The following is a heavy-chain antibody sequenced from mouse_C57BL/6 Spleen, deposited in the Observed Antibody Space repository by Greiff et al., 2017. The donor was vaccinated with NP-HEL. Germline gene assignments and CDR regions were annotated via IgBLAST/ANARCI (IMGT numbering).Heavy chain of an antibody. Sequence: VHVKQSGAELVRPGASVKLSCTASGFNIKDDYMHWVKQRPEQGLEWIGWIDPENGDTEYASKFQGKATITADTSSNTAYLQLSSLTSEDTAVYYCTTRSDYWGQGTTLTVSS. CDR2: IDPENGDT. V-gene: IGHV14-4*01. CDR1: GFNIKDDY. J-gene: IGHJ2*01. CDR3: TTRSDY.